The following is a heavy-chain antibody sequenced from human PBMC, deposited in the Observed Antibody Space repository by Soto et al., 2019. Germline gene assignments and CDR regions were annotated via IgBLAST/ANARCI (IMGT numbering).Heavy chain of an antibody. Sequence: PGGSVRLSCAASGFTFSSYSMNWVRQAPGKGLEWVSAISSSSSYIYYADSVKGRFTISRDNAKNSLYLQMNSLRAEDTAVYYCVRRHDYGSGGDYWGQGTLVTVSS. J-gene: IGHJ4*02. CDR2: ISSSSSYI. CDR1: GFTFSSYS. D-gene: IGHD3-10*01. CDR3: VRRHDYGSGGDY. V-gene: IGHV3-21*01.